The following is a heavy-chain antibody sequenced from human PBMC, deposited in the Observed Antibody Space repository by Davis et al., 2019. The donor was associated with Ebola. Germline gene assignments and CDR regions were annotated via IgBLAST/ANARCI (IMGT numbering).Heavy chain of an antibody. CDR3: ARGGLLFWLDL. Sequence: AASVQVSCNASGYTFSNYGINWVRRAPGRGLEWMGWISGYNRNTNLAQNFQGRVTLTTDTSTNTASMELKFLRSDDTAVYYCARGGLLFWLDLWGQGTVVSVSS. J-gene: IGHJ5*02. V-gene: IGHV1-18*01. CDR2: ISGYNRNT. D-gene: IGHD2-15*01. CDR1: GYTFSNYG.